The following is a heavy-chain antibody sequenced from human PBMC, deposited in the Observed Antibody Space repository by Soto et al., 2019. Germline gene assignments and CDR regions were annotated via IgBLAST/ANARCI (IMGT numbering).Heavy chain of an antibody. J-gene: IGHJ5*02. CDR3: ARDAMYYYGSGRDTKRYNWFDP. V-gene: IGHV4-34*01. CDR2: INHSGST. Sequence: SETLSLTCAVYGGSFSGYYWSWIRQPPGKGLEWIGEINHSGSTNYNPSLKSRVTISVDTSKNQFSLKLSSVTAADTAVYYCARDAMYYYGSGRDTKRYNWFDPWGQGTLVTVSS. CDR1: GGSFSGYY. D-gene: IGHD3-10*01.